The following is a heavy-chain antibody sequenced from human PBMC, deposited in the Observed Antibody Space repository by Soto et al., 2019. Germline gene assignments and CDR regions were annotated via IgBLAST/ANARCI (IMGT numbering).Heavy chain of an antibody. CDR1: GGSFSGYY. CDR3: ARLPRAVGEPTHDY. J-gene: IGHJ4*02. V-gene: IGHV4-34*01. CDR2: INHSGST. D-gene: IGHD3-10*01. Sequence: QVQLQQWGAGLLKPSETLSLTCAVYGGSFSGYYWSWIRQPPGKVLEWIGEINHSGSTNYNPSLKSRVTISVDTSKNQFSLKLSSVTAADTAVYYCARLPRAVGEPTHDYWGQGTLVTVSS.